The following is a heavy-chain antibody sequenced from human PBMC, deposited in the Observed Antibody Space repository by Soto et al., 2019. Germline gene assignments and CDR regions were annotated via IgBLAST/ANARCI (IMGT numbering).Heavy chain of an antibody. CDR3: ARDSSEDDFWSGYYFPRYYYGMDV. J-gene: IGHJ6*01. V-gene: IGHV1-2*02. CDR1: GYTFTGYY. D-gene: IGHD3-3*01. Sequence: ASVKVSCKASGYTFTGYYMHWVRQAPVQGLEWMGWINPNSGGTNYAQKFQGRVTMTRDTSISTAYMELSRLRSDDTAVYYCARDSSEDDFWSGYYFPRYYYGMDVWRQGTTVTVS. CDR2: INPNSGGT.